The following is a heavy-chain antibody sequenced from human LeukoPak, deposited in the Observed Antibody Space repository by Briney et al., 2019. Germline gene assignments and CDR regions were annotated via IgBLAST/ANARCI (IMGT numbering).Heavy chain of an antibody. J-gene: IGHJ6*02. CDR2: INPNSGGT. V-gene: IGHV1-2*02. Sequence: ASVKVSCKASGYTFTGYYMHWVRQAPGQGLEWMGWINPNSGGTNYAQKFQGRVTMTRDTSISTAYMGLSRLRSDDTAVYYCARALRTGAYYYYYYGMDVWGQGTTVTVSS. CDR3: ARALRTGAYYYYYYGMDV. D-gene: IGHD1-26*01. CDR1: GYTFTGYY.